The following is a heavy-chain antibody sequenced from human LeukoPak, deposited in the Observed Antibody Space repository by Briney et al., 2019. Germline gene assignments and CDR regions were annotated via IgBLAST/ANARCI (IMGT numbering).Heavy chain of an antibody. CDR2: IIPIFGTA. D-gene: IGHD3-22*01. CDR3: ARDRDYYDSSAHSVGY. Sequence: ASVTVSFTASGGTFTIYAISRVRQAPGQGLEWKGGIIPIFGTANYAQKFQGRVTITADESTSTAYMDLSSLRSEDTAVYYCARDRDYYDSSAHSVGYWGQGALGTVS. J-gene: IGHJ4*02. V-gene: IGHV1-69*13. CDR1: GGTFTIYA.